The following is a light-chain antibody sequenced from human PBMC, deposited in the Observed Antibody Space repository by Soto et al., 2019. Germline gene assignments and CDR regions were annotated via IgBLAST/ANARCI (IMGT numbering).Light chain of an antibody. J-gene: IGLJ3*02. CDR1: SGHSSYA. CDR2: VSSDGSH. CDR3: QTWGTGIRV. V-gene: IGLV4-69*01. Sequence: QSVLTQSPSASASLGASVKFTCTLSSGHSSYAIAWHQQQPGRGPRYLMKVSSDGSHTRGDGIPDRFSGSSSGAERYLTISSLQSEDEADYYCQTWGTGIRVFGGGTKVTVL.